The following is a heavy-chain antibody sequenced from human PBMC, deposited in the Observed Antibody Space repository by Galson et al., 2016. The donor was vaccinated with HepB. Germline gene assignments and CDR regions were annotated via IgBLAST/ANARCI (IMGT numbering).Heavy chain of an antibody. CDR1: GFTFSGYS. V-gene: IGHV3-21*01. D-gene: IGHD1-1*01. J-gene: IGHJ4*02. CDR2: IPSSGRQV. Sequence: SLRLSCAASGFTFSGYSMSWVRQAPGKGLEWVSSIPSSGRQVFYADSVMGRFPISRDNAKNALYLQMNRLRAEDTAVYYCARPVESRVGLFNYWGQGTLVTVSS. CDR3: ARPVESRVGLFNY.